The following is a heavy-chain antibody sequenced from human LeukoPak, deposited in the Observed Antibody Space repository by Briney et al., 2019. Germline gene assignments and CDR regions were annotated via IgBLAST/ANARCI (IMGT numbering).Heavy chain of an antibody. CDR2: ISSSSSYI. CDR3: ASEDSSSWYLEAFDI. CDR1: GFTFSSYS. V-gene: IGHV3-21*01. D-gene: IGHD6-13*01. J-gene: IGHJ3*02. Sequence: GGSLRLSCAASGFTFSSYSMNWVRQAPGKGLEWVSSISSSSSYIYYADSVKGRFTISRDNAKNSLYLQMNSLRAEDTAVYYCASEDSSSWYLEAFDIWGQGTMVTVSS.